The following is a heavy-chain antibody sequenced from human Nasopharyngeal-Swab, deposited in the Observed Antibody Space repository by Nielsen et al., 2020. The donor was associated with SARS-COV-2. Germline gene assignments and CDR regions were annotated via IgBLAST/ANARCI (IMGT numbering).Heavy chain of an antibody. CDR2: IYHSGST. V-gene: IGHV4-4*02. Sequence: SETLSLTCAVSGGSISSSNWWRWVRQPPGKGLEWIGEIYHSGSTNYNPSLKSRVTISVDKSKNQFSLKLSSVTAADTAVYYCARTDYGDGIFDYWGQGTLVTVSS. CDR3: ARTDYGDGIFDY. J-gene: IGHJ4*02. D-gene: IGHD4-17*01. CDR1: GGSISSSNW.